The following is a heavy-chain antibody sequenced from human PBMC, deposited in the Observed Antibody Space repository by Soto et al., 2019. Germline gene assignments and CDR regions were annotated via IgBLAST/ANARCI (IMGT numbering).Heavy chain of an antibody. CDR2: IWYDGSNK. CDR3: ARVRGRNPGDIDY. Sequence: GGSLRLSCAASGFTFSSYGMHWVRQAPGKGLEWVAVIWYDGSNKYYADSVKGRFTISRDNSKNTLYLQMNSLRAEDTAVYYCARVRGRNPGDIDYWGQGTLVTVSS. V-gene: IGHV3-33*01. J-gene: IGHJ4*02. D-gene: IGHD1-26*01. CDR1: GFTFSSYG.